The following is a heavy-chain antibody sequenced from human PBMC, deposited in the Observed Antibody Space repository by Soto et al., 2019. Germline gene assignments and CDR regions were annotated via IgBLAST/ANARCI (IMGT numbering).Heavy chain of an antibody. CDR3: TPRLDNWNRWGDY. D-gene: IGHD1-1*01. V-gene: IGHV3-73*02. CDR2: IRSKANSYAT. Sequence: EVQLVESGGGLIKPGGSLKLSCAASGFTFSGSAMHWVRQASGKGLAWVGRIRSKANSYATAYAASVKGRFTISRDDSKNTAYLQMNSLKTEVTAVYYCTPRLDNWNRWGDYWGQGTLVTVSS. J-gene: IGHJ4*02. CDR1: GFTFSGSA.